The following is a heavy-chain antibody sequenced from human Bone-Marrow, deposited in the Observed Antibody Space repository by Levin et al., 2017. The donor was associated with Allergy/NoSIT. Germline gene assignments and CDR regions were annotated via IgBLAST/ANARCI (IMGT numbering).Heavy chain of an antibody. CDR1: GFTVTNYA. J-gene: IGHJ4*02. D-gene: IGHD5-12*01. Sequence: PGGSLRLSCGASGFTVTNYAMSWVRQTPEKGLEWVSTIGGGAGNTYYVDSVKGRFTISRDNFENTVSLQMNSLRGDDSAVYHCARERGDSTGWDHWGQGILVTVSS. CDR3: ARERGDSTGWDH. CDR2: IGGGAGNT. V-gene: IGHV3-23*01.